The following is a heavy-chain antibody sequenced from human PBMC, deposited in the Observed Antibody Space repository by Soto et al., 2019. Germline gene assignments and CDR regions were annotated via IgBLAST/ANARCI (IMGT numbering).Heavy chain of an antibody. J-gene: IGHJ6*02. CDR1: GFTFSSYS. CDR2: ISSSSSYI. D-gene: IGHD5-12*01. Sequence: GGSLRLSCAASGFTFSSYSMNWGRQAPGKGLEWVSSISSSSSYIYYADSVKGRFTISRDNAKNSLYLQMNSLRAEDTAVYYCARDSGYETGGYGMDVWGQGTTVTVSS. CDR3: ARDSGYETGGYGMDV. V-gene: IGHV3-21*01.